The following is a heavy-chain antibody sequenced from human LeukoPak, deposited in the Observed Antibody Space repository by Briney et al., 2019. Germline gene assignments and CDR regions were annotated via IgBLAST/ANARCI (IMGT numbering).Heavy chain of an antibody. D-gene: IGHD6-19*01. Sequence: SETLSFTCTGSGVSISSYYWSWIRQPAGKGLQWIGSIYSSGSTNYKPSLKSRVTMSVDTSKNQFSLKLSSVTAADTAVYYCARDPPSFGGWYDYWGQGTLVTVSS. CDR1: GVSISSYY. CDR2: IYSSGST. CDR3: ARDPPSFGGWYDY. V-gene: IGHV4-4*07. J-gene: IGHJ4*02.